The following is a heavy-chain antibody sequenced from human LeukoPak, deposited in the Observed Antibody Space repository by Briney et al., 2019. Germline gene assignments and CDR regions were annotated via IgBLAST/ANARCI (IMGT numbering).Heavy chain of an antibody. CDR3: ARQHRSYWYFDL. CDR1: GGSFSGYY. CDR2: INHSGST. Sequence: MTSETLSLTCAVYGGSFSGYYWSWIRQPPGKGLEWIGEINHSGSTNYNPSLKSRVTISVDTSKNQFSLKLSSVTAADTAVYYCARQHRSYWYFDLWGRGTLVTVSS. V-gene: IGHV4-34*01. J-gene: IGHJ2*01.